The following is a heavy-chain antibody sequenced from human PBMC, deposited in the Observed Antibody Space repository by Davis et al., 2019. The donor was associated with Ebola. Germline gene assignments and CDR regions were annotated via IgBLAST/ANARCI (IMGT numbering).Heavy chain of an antibody. J-gene: IGHJ4*02. D-gene: IGHD3-10*01. Sequence: PSETLSLTCAVYGGSFSGYYWSWIRQPPGKGLEWIGEINHSGSTNYNPSLKSRVTISVDTSKNQFSLKLSSVTAADTAVYYCARVLGVRGGFDYWGQGTLVTVSS. CDR2: INHSGST. CDR3: ARVLGVRGGFDY. CDR1: GGSFSGYY. V-gene: IGHV4-34*01.